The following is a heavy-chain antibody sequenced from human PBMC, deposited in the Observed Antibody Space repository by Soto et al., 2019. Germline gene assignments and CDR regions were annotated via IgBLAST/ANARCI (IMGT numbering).Heavy chain of an antibody. CDR3: ARLRITMVRGVVGYYYGMDV. V-gene: IGHV4-39*01. J-gene: IGHJ6*02. Sequence: SETLSLTCTVSGGSISSSSQYWGWIRQPPGKGLEWIGNIYYSGSAYYNPSLKSRVTISVDTSKNQFSLKLSSVTAADTSVYYCARLRITMVRGVVGYYYGMDVWGQGTTVTVSS. CDR2: IYYSGSA. CDR1: GGSISSSSQY. D-gene: IGHD3-10*01.